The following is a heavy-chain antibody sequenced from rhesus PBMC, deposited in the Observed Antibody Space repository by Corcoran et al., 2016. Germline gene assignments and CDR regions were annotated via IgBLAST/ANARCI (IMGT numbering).Heavy chain of an antibody. Sequence: EVQLVESGGGLVPPGGSLRLSCAASGFTFSDYYMTWVRQAPGKGLEWVSSISRASTDIDYTYSVKGRFTVAKDNAKNSLSLQMNSLKTEDAAVYYCTRGDYNFWTGYSDYFDFWGQGVLVTVSS. D-gene: IGHD3-3*01. CDR2: ISRASTDI. CDR1: GFTFSDYY. CDR3: TRGDYNFWTGYSDYFDF. J-gene: IGHJ4*01. V-gene: IGHV3S16*01.